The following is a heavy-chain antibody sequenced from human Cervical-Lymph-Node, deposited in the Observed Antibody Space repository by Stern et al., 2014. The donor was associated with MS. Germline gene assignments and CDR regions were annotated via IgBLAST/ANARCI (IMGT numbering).Heavy chain of an antibody. CDR2: IFWDDDK. J-gene: IGHJ4*02. D-gene: IGHD1-1*01. CDR3: AHRRSGTMGHFDH. V-gene: IGHV2-5*02. Sequence: QITLKESVPTLVKPTQTLTLTCTFSEFSLTTTGAAVGWLRQSPGKALEWLALIFWDDDKRYTPSLMNRLTITKDTSRNHVVLRMTNMDPVDSATYYCAHRRSGTMGHFDHWGQGAPVTVSS. CDR1: EFSLTTTGAA.